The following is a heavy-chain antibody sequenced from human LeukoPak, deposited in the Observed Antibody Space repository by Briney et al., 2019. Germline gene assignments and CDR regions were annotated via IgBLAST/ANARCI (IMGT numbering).Heavy chain of an antibody. CDR3: ARASRWWELLRGFDY. Sequence: SETLSLTCAVYGGSFSGYYWSWIRQPPGKGLEWIGEINHSGSTNYNPSLKSRVTISVDTSKNQFSLKLSSVTAADTAVYYCARASRWWELLRGFDYWGQGTLVTVSS. CDR1: GGSFSGYY. V-gene: IGHV4-34*01. D-gene: IGHD1-26*01. J-gene: IGHJ4*02. CDR2: INHSGST.